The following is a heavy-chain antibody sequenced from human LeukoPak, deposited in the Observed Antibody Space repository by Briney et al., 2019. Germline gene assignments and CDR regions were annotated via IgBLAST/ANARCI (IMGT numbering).Heavy chain of an antibody. CDR1: GFTFSSYS. Sequence: GGSLRLSCAASGFTFSSYSMNWVRQAPGKGLEWVSSISSSSSYIYYADSVKGRFTISRDNAKNSLYLQMNSLRAEDTAVYYCAKYTASCFDYWGQGTLVTVSS. V-gene: IGHV3-21*01. CDR3: AKYTASCFDY. J-gene: IGHJ4*02. D-gene: IGHD5-18*01. CDR2: ISSSSSYI.